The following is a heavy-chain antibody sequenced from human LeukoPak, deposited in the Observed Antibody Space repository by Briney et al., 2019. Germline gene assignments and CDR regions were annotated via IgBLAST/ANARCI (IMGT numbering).Heavy chain of an antibody. D-gene: IGHD4-17*01. CDR3: ASPIGDPKDY. CDR1: GGSFSGYY. Sequence: SETLSLTCAVYGGSFSGYYWSWIRQPPGKGLEWIGEINHSGSTNYNPSLKSRVTISVDTSKNQFSLKLSSVTAADTAVYYCASPIGDPKDYWGPGTLVTVSS. CDR2: INHSGST. J-gene: IGHJ4*02. V-gene: IGHV4-34*01.